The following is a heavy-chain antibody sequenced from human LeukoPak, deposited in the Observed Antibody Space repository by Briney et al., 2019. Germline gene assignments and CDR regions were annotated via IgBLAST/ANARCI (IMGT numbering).Heavy chain of an antibody. Sequence: ASVKVSCKTSGYTFTDYYMHWVRQAPGQGLEWMGWLNPHSGGTNYAQKFQGRVTMTSDTSISTAYMELSRLRSDDTAVYYCARAATTKRDYYYYYMDVWGKGTTVTVSS. CDR2: LNPHSGGT. J-gene: IGHJ6*03. CDR3: ARAATTKRDYYYYYMDV. CDR1: GYTFTDYY. D-gene: IGHD4-11*01. V-gene: IGHV1-2*02.